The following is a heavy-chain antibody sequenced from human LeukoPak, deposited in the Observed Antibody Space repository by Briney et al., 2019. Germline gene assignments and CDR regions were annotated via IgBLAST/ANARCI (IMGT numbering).Heavy chain of an antibody. J-gene: IGHJ3*02. D-gene: IGHD3-9*01. CDR3: ARVTYDILTGDDAFDI. CDR2: ISYDGRNK. V-gene: IGHV3-30*04. Sequence: GGSLRLSCAASGFTFSTYAMHWVRQAPGKGLEWVAVISYDGRNKYYADSVKGRFTISRDNSKNTLYLQMNSLRAEDTAVYYCARVTYDILTGDDAFDIWGQGTMVTVSS. CDR1: GFTFSTYA.